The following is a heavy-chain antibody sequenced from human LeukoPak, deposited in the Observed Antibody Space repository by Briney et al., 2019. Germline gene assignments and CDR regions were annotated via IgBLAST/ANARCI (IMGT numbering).Heavy chain of an antibody. CDR2: IYPLNSDT. CDR1: GYSFANYW. J-gene: IGHJ4*02. Sequence: GESLKISCKGSGYSFANYWIGWVRQMPGKGLEWMGIIYPLNSDTRYSPSFLGQVTISADKSISTAYLQWSSLKASDTAMYYCARHRGGVRPPDYWGQGTLVTVSS. CDR3: ARHRGGVRPPDY. V-gene: IGHV5-51*01. D-gene: IGHD3-10*01.